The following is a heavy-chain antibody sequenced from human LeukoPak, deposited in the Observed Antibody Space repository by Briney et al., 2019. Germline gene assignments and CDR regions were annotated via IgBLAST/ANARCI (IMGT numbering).Heavy chain of an antibody. D-gene: IGHD3-10*01. CDR3: ARHVARVNAAFDI. Sequence: PSETLSLTCTVSGGSLSSSSYHWVWLRQPPGKGLEWFVSRYNGGSTYYKPHLKSRVTISVDTSKNQFSLKLSSVTAADTAVYYCARHVARVNAAFDIWGQGTMVTVSS. V-gene: IGHV4-39*01. J-gene: IGHJ3*02. CDR2: RYNGGST. CDR1: GGSLSSSSYH.